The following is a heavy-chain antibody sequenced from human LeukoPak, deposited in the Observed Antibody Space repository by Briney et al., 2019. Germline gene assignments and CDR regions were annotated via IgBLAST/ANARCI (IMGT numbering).Heavy chain of an antibody. CDR2: INPNSGGT. Sequence: EASVKVSCKASGYTFTGYYMHWVRQAPGQGLEWMGWINPNSGGTNYAQKFQGRVTMTRDTPISTAYMELSRLRSDDTAVYYCARAKGATGSGSYLYYYYGMDVWGQGTTVTVSS. CDR3: ARAKGATGSGSYLYYYYGMDV. D-gene: IGHD1-26*01. V-gene: IGHV1-2*02. CDR1: GYTFTGYY. J-gene: IGHJ6*02.